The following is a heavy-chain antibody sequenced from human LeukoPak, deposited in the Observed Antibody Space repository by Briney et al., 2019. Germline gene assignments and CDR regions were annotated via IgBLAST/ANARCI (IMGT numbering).Heavy chain of an antibody. CDR1: GFTFSSYA. Sequence: PGGSLRLSCAASGFTFSSYAMHWVRQAPGKGLEWVAVISYDGSNKYYADSVKGRFTISRDNSKNTLYLQMNSLRVEDTAVYYCAKVLTGNSSTPYYFDYWGQGTPVTVSS. CDR3: AKVLTGNSSTPYYFDY. J-gene: IGHJ4*02. V-gene: IGHV3-30-3*01. CDR2: ISYDGSNK. D-gene: IGHD6-13*01.